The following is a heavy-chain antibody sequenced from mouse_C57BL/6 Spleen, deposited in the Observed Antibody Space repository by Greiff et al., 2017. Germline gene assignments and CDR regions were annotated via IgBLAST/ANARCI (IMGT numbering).Heavy chain of an antibody. V-gene: IGHV1-22*01. D-gene: IGHD1-1*01. CDR3: ARDGDYYGSPFAY. J-gene: IGHJ3*01. Sequence: VQLKQSGPELVKPGASVKMSCKASGYTFTDYNMHWVKQSHGKSLEWIGYINPNNGGTSYNQKFKGKATLTVNKSSSTAYMELRSLTSEDSAVYYCARDGDYYGSPFAYWGQGTLVTVSA. CDR2: INPNNGGT. CDR1: GYTFTDYN.